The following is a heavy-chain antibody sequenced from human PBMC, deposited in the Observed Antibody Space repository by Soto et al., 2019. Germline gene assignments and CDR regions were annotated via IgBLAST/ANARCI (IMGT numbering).Heavy chain of an antibody. CDR1: GGSISSYY. D-gene: IGHD5-12*01. Sequence: SETLSLTCTVSGGSISSYYWSWIRQPAGKGLEWIGRIYTSGGTNYNPSLKSRVTMSVDTSKNQFSLKLSSVTAADTAVYYCAREYSGYDYGQEYFDYWGQGTLVTVSS. CDR3: AREYSGYDYGQEYFDY. V-gene: IGHV4-4*07. CDR2: IYTSGGT. J-gene: IGHJ4*02.